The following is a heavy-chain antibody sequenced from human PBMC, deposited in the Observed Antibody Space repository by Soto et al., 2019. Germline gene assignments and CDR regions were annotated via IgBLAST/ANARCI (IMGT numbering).Heavy chain of an antibody. Sequence: GGSLRLSCTASGFTFGDYAMSWFRQAPGKGLEWVGFIRSKAYGGTTEYAASVKGRFTISRDDSKSIAYLQMNSLKTEDTAVYYCSRHYYGSGSYYNDYYYYYMDVWGKGTTVTVSS. CDR3: SRHYYGSGSYYNDYYYYYMDV. V-gene: IGHV3-49*03. D-gene: IGHD3-10*01. J-gene: IGHJ6*03. CDR1: GFTFGDYA. CDR2: IRSKAYGGTT.